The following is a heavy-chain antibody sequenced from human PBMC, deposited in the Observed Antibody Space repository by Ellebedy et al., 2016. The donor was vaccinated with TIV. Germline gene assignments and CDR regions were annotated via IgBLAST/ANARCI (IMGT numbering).Heavy chain of an antibody. CDR3: ARGGGAHMPLEY. CDR2: INPSGGST. V-gene: IGHV1-46*01. CDR1: GYTFTSYY. Sequence: ASVKVSCKASGYTFTSYYMHWVRQAPGQGLEWMGIINPSGGSTSYAQKLQGRVTMTTDTSTSTAYMELRSLRSDDTAVYYCARGGGAHMPLEYWGQGTLVTVSS. J-gene: IGHJ4*02. D-gene: IGHD1-26*01.